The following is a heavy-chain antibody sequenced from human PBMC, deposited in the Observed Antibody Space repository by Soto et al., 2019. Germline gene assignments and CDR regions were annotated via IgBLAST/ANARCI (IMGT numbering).Heavy chain of an antibody. CDR2: ITWNGANT. J-gene: IGHJ6*02. CDR3: ARETLSYGSALDV. Sequence: PGGSLRLCCAASGSRVDEYNMHWYRQAPGKGLEWLSLITWNGANTYYADSVKGRFTISRDGTTKSVSLQMTSLKREDTGLYYCARETLSYGSALDVWGQGTTVTVS. CDR1: GSRVDEYN. D-gene: IGHD3-16*01. V-gene: IGHV3-43*01.